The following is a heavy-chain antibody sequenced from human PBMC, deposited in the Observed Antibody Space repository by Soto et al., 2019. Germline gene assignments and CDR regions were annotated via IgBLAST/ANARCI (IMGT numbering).Heavy chain of an antibody. V-gene: IGHV2-70*11. Sequence: SGPTLVNPTQTLTLTCTFSGFSLSTSGMCVSWIRQPPGKALEWLARIDWDDDKYYSTSLKTRLTISKDTSKNQVVLTMTNMDPVDTATYYCAREYYDSSGYYYTFDYWGQGTLVTVSS. CDR2: IDWDDDK. D-gene: IGHD3-22*01. J-gene: IGHJ4*02. CDR1: GFSLSTSGMC. CDR3: AREYYDSSGYYYTFDY.